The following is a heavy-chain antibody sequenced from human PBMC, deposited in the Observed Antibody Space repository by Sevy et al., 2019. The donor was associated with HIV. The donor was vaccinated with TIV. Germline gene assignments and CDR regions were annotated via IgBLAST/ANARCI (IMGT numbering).Heavy chain of an antibody. Sequence: SETLSLTCTVYVGSLSGYYWTWIRQPPGKGLEWIGEINHSGSTNYNPSLKSRVTISVDTSKNHFSLKLTSLTAADTAAYYCARGGPQTTSYYYYGMDVWGQGTTVTVSS. V-gene: IGHV4-34*01. D-gene: IGHD1-7*01. J-gene: IGHJ6*02. CDR2: INHSGST. CDR1: VGSLSGYY. CDR3: ARGGPQTTSYYYYGMDV.